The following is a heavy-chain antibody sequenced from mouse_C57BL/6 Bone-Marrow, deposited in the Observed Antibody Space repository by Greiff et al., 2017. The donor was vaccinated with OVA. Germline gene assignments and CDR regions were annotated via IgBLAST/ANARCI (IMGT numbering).Heavy chain of an antibody. CDR1: GYTFTSYW. V-gene: IGHV1-69*01. Sequence: QVQLQQPGAELVMPGASVKLSCKASGYTFTSYWMHWVKQRPGQGLEWIGEIDPSDSYTNYNQKFKGKSTLTVDKSSSSAYMQRSSLTSEDSAVYYCARQEGYYWFAYWGQGTLVTVSA. CDR3: ARQEGYYWFAY. CDR2: IDPSDSYT. J-gene: IGHJ3*01. D-gene: IGHD2-3*01.